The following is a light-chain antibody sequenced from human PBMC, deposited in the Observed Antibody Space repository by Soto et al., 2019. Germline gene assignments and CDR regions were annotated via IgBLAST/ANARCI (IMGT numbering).Light chain of an antibody. V-gene: IGLV2-23*01. Sequence: QSARTQPASVSGSPGQSITISCTGTSSDVGTYNLISWYQQHPGKAPKLMIYEASTRPSGVSNRFSGSKSGYTASLTISGLQAEDEADYYCCSYAGGGTDNYVCGTGTKLTVL. CDR2: EAS. CDR3: CSYAGGGTDNYV. CDR1: SSDVGTYNL. J-gene: IGLJ1*01.